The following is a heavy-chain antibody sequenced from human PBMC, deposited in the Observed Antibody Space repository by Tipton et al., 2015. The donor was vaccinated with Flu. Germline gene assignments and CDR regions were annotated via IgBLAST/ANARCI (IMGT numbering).Heavy chain of an antibody. V-gene: IGHV1-18*04. Sequence: QLVQSGAEVKKPGASVKVSCQASGYTFTSYGISWVRQASGQGLEWLGWISGYNGDTKYAQKVQDRVTMTTDTSTSTAYMELRSLRSDDTSVYYCARDEDLQLLFQFGMDVWGQGTTVIVSS. CDR1: GYTFTSYG. CDR3: ARDEDLQLLFQFGMDV. J-gene: IGHJ6*02. D-gene: IGHD2-2*01. CDR2: ISGYNGDT.